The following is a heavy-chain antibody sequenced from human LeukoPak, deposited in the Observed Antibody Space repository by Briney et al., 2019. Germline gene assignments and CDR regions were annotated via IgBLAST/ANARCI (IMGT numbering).Heavy chain of an antibody. J-gene: IGHJ4*02. CDR1: GYTFTSYG. CDR2: ISAYNGNT. Sequence: GASVKVSCKASGYTFTSYGISWVRQAPGQGLEWMGWISAYNGNTNYAQKLQGRVTMTTVTSTSTAYMELRSLRSDDTAVYYCARAYYGSGSLRGLDYWGQGTLVTVSS. V-gene: IGHV1-18*01. CDR3: ARAYYGSGSLRGLDY. D-gene: IGHD3-10*01.